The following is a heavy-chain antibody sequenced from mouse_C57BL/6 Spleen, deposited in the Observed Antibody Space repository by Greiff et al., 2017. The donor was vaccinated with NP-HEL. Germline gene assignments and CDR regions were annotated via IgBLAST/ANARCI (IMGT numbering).Heavy chain of an antibody. CDR3: ARRGRLSYYFDY. J-gene: IGHJ2*01. Sequence: VQLKQPGTELVKPGASVKLSCKASGYTFTSYWMHWVKQRPGQGLEWIGNINPSNGGTTYNEKFKSKATLTVDKSSSTAYMQLSSLTSEDSAVYYCARRGRLSYYFDYWGQGTTRTVSS. CDR1: GYTFTSYW. CDR2: INPSNGGT. V-gene: IGHV1-53*01.